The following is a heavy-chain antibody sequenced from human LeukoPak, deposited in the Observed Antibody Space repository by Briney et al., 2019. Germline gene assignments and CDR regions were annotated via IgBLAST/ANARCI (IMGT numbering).Heavy chain of an antibody. D-gene: IGHD1-1*01. Sequence: WIRQPPGKGLEWIGYIYHSGSTYYNLSLKSRVTISVDRSKNQFSLKLSSVTAADTAIYYCARAGTKPNYYYYYMDVWGKGTTVTVSS. J-gene: IGHJ6*03. V-gene: IGHV4-30-2*01. CDR3: ARAGTKPNYYYYYMDV. CDR2: IYHSGST.